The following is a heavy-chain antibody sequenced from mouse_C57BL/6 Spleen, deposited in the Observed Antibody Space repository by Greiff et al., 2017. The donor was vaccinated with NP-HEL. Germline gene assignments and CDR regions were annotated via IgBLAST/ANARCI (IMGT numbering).Heavy chain of an antibody. V-gene: IGHV1-80*01. CDR3: ARGGFLGSFDV. D-gene: IGHD1-1*01. Sequence: VKLQQSGAELVKPGASVKISCKTSGYAFSSYWMNWVKQRPGKGLEWIGQIYPGDGDTNYNGKFKGKATLTADKSSSTAYMQLSSLTSEDSAVYFCARGGFLGSFDVWGTGTTVTVSS. J-gene: IGHJ1*03. CDR2: IYPGDGDT. CDR1: GYAFSSYW.